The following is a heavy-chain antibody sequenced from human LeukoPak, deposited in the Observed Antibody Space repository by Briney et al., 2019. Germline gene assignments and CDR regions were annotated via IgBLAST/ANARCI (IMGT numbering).Heavy chain of an antibody. D-gene: IGHD1-7*01. Sequence: GASVKVSCKASGYTFTGYYMHWVRQAPGQGLEWMGRINPNSGGTNYAQKFQGRVTMTRDTSISTAYMELSRLRSDDTAAYYCATTKPGITGTTDAFDIWGQGTMVTVSS. CDR2: INPNSGGT. CDR1: GYTFTGYY. V-gene: IGHV1-2*06. CDR3: ATTKPGITGTTDAFDI. J-gene: IGHJ3*02.